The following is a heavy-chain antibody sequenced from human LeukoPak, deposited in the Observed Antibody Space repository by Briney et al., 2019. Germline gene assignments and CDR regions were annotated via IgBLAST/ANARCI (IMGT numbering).Heavy chain of an antibody. CDR2: ISSSSSYI. CDR1: GFTFSSYS. D-gene: IGHD3-10*01. J-gene: IGHJ4*02. CDR3: ARVGITMVRGVPSD. V-gene: IGHV3-21*01. Sequence: PGGSLRLSCAASGFTFSSYSMNWVRQAPGKGLEWVSSISSSSSYIYYADSVKGRFTISRDNAKNSLYLQMNSLRAEDTAVYYCARVGITMVRGVPSDWGQGTLVTVSP.